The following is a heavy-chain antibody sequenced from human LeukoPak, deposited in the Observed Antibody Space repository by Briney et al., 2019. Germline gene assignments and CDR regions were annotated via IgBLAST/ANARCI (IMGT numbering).Heavy chain of an antibody. CDR2: IYYSGTT. CDR3: ARGANWGSPDY. D-gene: IGHD7-27*01. CDR1: GGSISSDY. V-gene: IGHV4-59*01. Sequence: SETLSLTCTVSGGSISSDYWSWTRQSPGKGLEWIGYIYYSGTTSYNPSLKSRVTISLDTSKNQFSLKLSSVTAADTAVYYCARGANWGSPDYWGQGTLVTVTS. J-gene: IGHJ4*02.